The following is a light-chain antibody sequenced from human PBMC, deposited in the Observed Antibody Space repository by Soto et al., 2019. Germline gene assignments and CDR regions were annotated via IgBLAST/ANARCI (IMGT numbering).Light chain of an antibody. Sequence: EIVMTQSPATLSVSPGERATLSCRASQSVSSNLAWYQQKPGQAPRLLIYGASTRATGIPARFSGSGSGTEFTLTISRLQSEDFAVYYCQQYNNWPPWTFGQGTNVEIK. CDR2: GAS. V-gene: IGKV3-15*01. CDR3: QQYNNWPPWT. J-gene: IGKJ1*01. CDR1: QSVSSN.